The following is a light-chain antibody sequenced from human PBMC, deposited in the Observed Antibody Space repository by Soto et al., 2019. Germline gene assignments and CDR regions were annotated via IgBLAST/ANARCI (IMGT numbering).Light chain of an antibody. V-gene: IGKV1-5*03. Sequence: IHLTQSPTTLSGSVGDRVTITCRASQTISIWMALYQQKPGKAHKLMIYMASTLKSGVPSRFSGSGSGTEFTFTISILQPDDFATYSCQQYYTYWNMFGQGTKVDI. CDR1: QTISIW. CDR2: MAS. CDR3: QQYYTYWNM. J-gene: IGKJ1*01.